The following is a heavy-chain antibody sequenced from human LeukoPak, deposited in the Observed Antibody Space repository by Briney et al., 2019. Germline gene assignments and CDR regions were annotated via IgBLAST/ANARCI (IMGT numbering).Heavy chain of an antibody. Sequence: ASVKVPCKASGYTFTSYGISWVRQAPGQGLEWMGWISAYNGNTNYAQKLQGRVTMTTDTSTSTAYMELRSLRSDDTAVYYCARVFEYPVTYYYGLGSDYWGQGTLVTVSS. CDR3: ARVFEYPVTYYYGLGSDY. J-gene: IGHJ4*02. CDR1: GYTFTSYG. CDR2: ISAYNGNT. V-gene: IGHV1-18*01. D-gene: IGHD3-10*01.